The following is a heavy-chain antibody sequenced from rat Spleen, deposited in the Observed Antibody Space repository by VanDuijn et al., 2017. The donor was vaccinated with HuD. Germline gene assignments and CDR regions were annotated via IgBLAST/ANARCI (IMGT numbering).Heavy chain of an antibody. V-gene: IGHV5-19*01. D-gene: IGHD1-12*02. CDR2: INTGGGST. CDR1: GFTFSNYG. J-gene: IGHJ3*01. Sequence: EVQLVESGGGLVQPGRSLKLSCAVSGFTFSNYGLHWISQAPTKSLEWVAYINTGGGSTYYRDSVKGRFTISGDNARSTLYLQMDGLRSEDTATYYCARDNYDGTYYYGFAYWGQGTLVAVSS. CDR3: ARDNYDGTYYYGFAY.